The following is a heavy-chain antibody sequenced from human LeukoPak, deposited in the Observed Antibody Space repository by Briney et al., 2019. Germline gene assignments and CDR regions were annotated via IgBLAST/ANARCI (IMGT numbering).Heavy chain of an antibody. J-gene: IGHJ4*02. CDR3: ARSVVVVADFDY. V-gene: IGHV3-21*01. CDR1: GFTFSSYS. CDR2: ISSSSSYI. Sequence: GGSLRLSCAASGFTFSSYSMNWVRQAPGKGLEWVSSISSSSSYIYYADSVKGRFTISRDNAKNSLYLQMNSLRAEDTAVYYCARSVVVVADFDYWGQGTLVTVSS. D-gene: IGHD2-15*01.